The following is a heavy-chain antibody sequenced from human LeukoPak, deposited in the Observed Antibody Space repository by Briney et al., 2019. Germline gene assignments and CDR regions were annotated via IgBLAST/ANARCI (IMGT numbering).Heavy chain of an antibody. CDR2: ISNDGSNK. J-gene: IGHJ4*02. D-gene: IGHD6-13*01. Sequence: SGRSLRLSCAASGFTFSSYGMHWVRQAPGKGLEWVAVISNDGSNKYYADSVKGRFTISRDNSKNTLYLQMNSLRGEDTAVYYCAKGPSSMQQRGYFDYWGQGTLVTVSS. V-gene: IGHV3-30*18. CDR3: AKGPSSMQQRGYFDY. CDR1: GFTFSSYG.